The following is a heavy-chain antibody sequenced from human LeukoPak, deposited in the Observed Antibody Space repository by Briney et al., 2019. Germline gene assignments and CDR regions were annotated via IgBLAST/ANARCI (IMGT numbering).Heavy chain of an antibody. Sequence: GGSLRLSCAASGFTFSSYAMSWVRQAPGKGLEWVSAISGSGGSTYYADSVKGRFTISRDNSRNTLYLQMNSLRIGDTAMYYCAAVSTTYYYYGMDVWGQGTTVTVSS. CDR3: AAVSTTYYYYGMDV. CDR2: ISGSGGST. J-gene: IGHJ6*02. D-gene: IGHD5/OR15-5a*01. CDR1: GFTFSSYA. V-gene: IGHV3-23*01.